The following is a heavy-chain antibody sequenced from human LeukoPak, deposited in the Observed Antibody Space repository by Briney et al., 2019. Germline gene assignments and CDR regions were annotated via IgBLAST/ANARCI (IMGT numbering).Heavy chain of an antibody. CDR3: ARETLAAAGRGFDY. CDR1: GGSISSYY. J-gene: IGHJ4*02. Sequence: PSETLSLTCTVSGGSISSYYWSWIRQPAGKGLEWIGRIYISGSTNYNPSLKSRVTMSVDTSKNQFSLKLSSVTAADTAVYYCARETLAAAGRGFDYWGQGTLVTVSS. V-gene: IGHV4-4*07. CDR2: IYISGST. D-gene: IGHD6-13*01.